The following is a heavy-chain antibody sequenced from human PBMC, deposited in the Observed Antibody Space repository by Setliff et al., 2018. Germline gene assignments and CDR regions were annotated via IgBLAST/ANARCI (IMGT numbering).Heavy chain of an antibody. J-gene: IGHJ4*02. CDR1: GFTFSNYY. CDR2: INHSGST. D-gene: IGHD2-8*02. Sequence: SETLSLSCAASGFTFSNYYMTWIRQPPGKGLEWIGEINHSGSTNYNPSLKSRVTISVDTSKNQFSLKLSSVTAADTALYYCTVYNTGSSKDHYWGQGTPVTVSS. CDR3: TVYNTGSSKDHY. V-gene: IGHV4-34*08.